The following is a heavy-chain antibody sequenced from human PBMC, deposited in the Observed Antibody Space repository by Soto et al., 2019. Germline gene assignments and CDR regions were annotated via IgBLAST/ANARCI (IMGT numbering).Heavy chain of an antibody. CDR1: GGSVSSGSYY. D-gene: IGHD3-22*01. CDR2: IYYSGST. V-gene: IGHV4-61*01. J-gene: IGHJ5*02. Sequence: KSSETLSLTCTVSGGSVSSGSYYWSWIRQPPGKGLEWIGYIYYSGSTNYNPSLKSRVTISVDTSKNQFSLKLSSVTAADTAVYYCARSRYDSSGYYPENWFDPWGQGTLVTVSS. CDR3: ARSRYDSSGYYPENWFDP.